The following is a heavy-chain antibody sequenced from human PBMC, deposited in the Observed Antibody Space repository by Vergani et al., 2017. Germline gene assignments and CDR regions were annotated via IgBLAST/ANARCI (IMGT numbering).Heavy chain of an antibody. J-gene: IGHJ4*02. CDR3: ARDPGSSGWYGDD. D-gene: IGHD6-19*01. CDR2: IKQDGSEK. V-gene: IGHV3-7*01. CDR1: GFTFSSYW. Sequence: EVQLVESGGGLVQPGGSLRLSCAASGFTFSSYWMSWVRQAPGKGLEWVANIKQDGSEKYYVDSVKGRFTISRDNAKNSLYLQMNSLRAEDTAVYYCARDPGSSGWYGDDWGQGTLVTVSS.